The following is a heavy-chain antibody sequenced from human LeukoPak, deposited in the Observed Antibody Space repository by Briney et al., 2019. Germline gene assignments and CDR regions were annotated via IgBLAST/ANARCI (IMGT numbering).Heavy chain of an antibody. Sequence: GASVKVSCKASGYTFTGYYMHWVRQAPGQGLEWMGWINPNSGGTNYAQKFQGRVTMTRDTSISTAYMELSRLRSDDTAVYYCARDSSADYGDYDDYWGQGTLVTVSS. CDR1: GYTFTGYY. J-gene: IGHJ4*02. CDR3: ARDSSADYGDYDDY. D-gene: IGHD4-17*01. CDR2: INPNSGGT. V-gene: IGHV1-2*02.